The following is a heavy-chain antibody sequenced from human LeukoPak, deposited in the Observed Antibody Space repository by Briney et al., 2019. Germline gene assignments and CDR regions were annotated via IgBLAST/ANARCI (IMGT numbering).Heavy chain of an antibody. J-gene: IGHJ4*02. V-gene: IGHV1-2*02. Sequence: ASVKVSCKASGYTFTGYYMHWVRQAPGQGLEWMGWINPNSGGTNYAQKFQGRVTMTRDTSISTAYMELSRLRSDDTAVYYCARDALEYGSSFDYWGREPWSPSPQ. D-gene: IGHD6-6*01. CDR3: ARDALEYGSSFDY. CDR1: GYTFTGYY. CDR2: INPNSGGT.